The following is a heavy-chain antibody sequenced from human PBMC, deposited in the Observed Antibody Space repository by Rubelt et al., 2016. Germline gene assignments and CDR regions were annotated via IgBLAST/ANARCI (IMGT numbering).Heavy chain of an antibody. J-gene: IGHJ6*03. Sequence: GWIRQPPGKGLEWIGSIYYSGSTYYNPSLKSRVTISVDTSKNQFSLKVTSVTAADTAVYYCARSRGSGYYYYMDVWGKGTTVTVSS. D-gene: IGHD3-10*01. CDR2: IYYSGST. CDR3: ARSRGSGYYYYMDV. V-gene: IGHV4-39*07.